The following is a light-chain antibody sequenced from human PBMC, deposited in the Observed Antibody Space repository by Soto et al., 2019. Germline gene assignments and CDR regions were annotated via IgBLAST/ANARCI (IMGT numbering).Light chain of an antibody. CDR3: QQRSNWPPFT. Sequence: EIVLTQSPGTLSLSPGERATLSCRASQTISNSLLAWYQQKLGQSPRLLIYGASSRATGIPDRLIGSGSGTDFTLTISSLEPEDFAVYYCQQRSNWPPFTFGGGTKVDIK. CDR2: GAS. J-gene: IGKJ4*01. V-gene: IGKV3D-20*02. CDR1: QTISNSL.